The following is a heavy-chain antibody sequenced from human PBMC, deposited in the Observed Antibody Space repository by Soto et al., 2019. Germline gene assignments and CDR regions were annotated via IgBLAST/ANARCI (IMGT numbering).Heavy chain of an antibody. CDR2: IIPILGIA. Sequence: QVQLVQSGAEVKKPGSSVKVSCKASGGTFSSYTISWVRQAPGQGLEWMGRIIPILGIATYAQKFQGRVKITEEQPTSTADMELSSLRTEDTAVYYCSRAEIRPNFVVVVAATPQVSDYYYYYGMDVWGQGTTVIVCS. D-gene: IGHD2-15*01. V-gene: IGHV1-69*02. J-gene: IGHJ6*02. CDR3: SRAEIRPNFVVVVAATPQVSDYYYYYGMDV. CDR1: GGTFSSYT.